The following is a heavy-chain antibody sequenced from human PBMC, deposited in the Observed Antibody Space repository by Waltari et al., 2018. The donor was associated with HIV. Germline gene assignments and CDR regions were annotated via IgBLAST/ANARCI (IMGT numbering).Heavy chain of an antibody. CDR1: GGSISSYY. J-gene: IGHJ6*02. Sequence: QVQLQESGPGLVKPSETLSLTCTVSGGSISSYYWSWIRQPPGKGLEWIGYIYYSGSTNYNPSLKSRVTISVDTSKNQFSLKLSSVTAADTAVYYCARYYGGYYYGMDVWGQGTTVTVSS. CDR3: ARYYGGYYYGMDV. D-gene: IGHD3-3*01. V-gene: IGHV4-59*08. CDR2: IYYSGST.